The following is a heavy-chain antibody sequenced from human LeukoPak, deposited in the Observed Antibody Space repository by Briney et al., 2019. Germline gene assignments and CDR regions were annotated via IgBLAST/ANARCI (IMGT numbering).Heavy chain of an antibody. D-gene: IGHD3-3*01. CDR1: GFAFSSYA. CDR2: ISGTGGSP. J-gene: IGHJ5*02. V-gene: IGHV3-23*01. Sequence: GGSLRLSCAASGFAFSSYAMSWVRLAPGKGPEWVSGISGTGGSPYYADSVQGRFTISRDNSKNTLYLEMNSLRAEDTAVYYCAKDRALDFWSGYHSWGQGTLVTVSS. CDR3: AKDRALDFWSGYHS.